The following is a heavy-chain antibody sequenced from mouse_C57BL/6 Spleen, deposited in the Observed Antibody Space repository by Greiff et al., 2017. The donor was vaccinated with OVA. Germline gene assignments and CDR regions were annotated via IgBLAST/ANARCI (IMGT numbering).Heavy chain of an antibody. CDR1: GYTFTSYW. J-gene: IGHJ3*01. D-gene: IGHD2-4*01. V-gene: IGHV1-69*01. CDR2: IDSSDSYT. Sequence: VQLQQPGAELVMPGASVRLSCKASGYTFTSYWMHWVKQSPGQGLEWIGEIDSSDSYTNYNQKFEGKSTLTVDKSSSTAYMQLSSLTSEDSAVYYFARLDYDVTYWGQGPLVTVSA. CDR3: ARLDYDVTY.